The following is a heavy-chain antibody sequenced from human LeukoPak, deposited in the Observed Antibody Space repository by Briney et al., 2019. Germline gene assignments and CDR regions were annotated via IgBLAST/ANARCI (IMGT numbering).Heavy chain of an antibody. V-gene: IGHV3-23*01. J-gene: IGHJ4*02. CDR1: GFSFSSYA. CDR2: ISGSGDNT. Sequence: GGSWSLSWEPLGFSFSSYAMSWVRQAPGKGLEWVSSISGSGDNTYYAESVKGRFTISRDNSKNTLFLHMNSLRAEDTAVFYCAKRSGYTTGWFFDFWGQGTLVTVSS. CDR3: AKRSGYTTGWFFDF. D-gene: IGHD6-19*01.